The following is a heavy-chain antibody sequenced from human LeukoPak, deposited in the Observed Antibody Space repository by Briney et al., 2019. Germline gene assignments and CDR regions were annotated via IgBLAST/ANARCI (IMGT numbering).Heavy chain of an antibody. D-gene: IGHD1-7*01. V-gene: IGHV3-30*18. J-gene: IGHJ4*02. CDR2: ISYDGSNE. CDR3: AKVRVVFNWNYAYYFDY. CDR1: GFTFSSYA. Sequence: PGGSLRLSCAASGFTFSSYAMHWVRQAPGKGLEWVALISYDGSNEYYADSVKGRFTISRDNSKNTLYLQMNSLRGEDTAVYYCAKVRVVFNWNYAYYFDYWGQGTLVTVSS.